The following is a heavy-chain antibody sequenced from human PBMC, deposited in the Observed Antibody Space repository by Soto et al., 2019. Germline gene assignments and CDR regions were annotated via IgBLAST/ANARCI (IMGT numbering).Heavy chain of an antibody. Sequence: QVQLQESGPGLVKPSQTLSLTCTVSGGSISSGGYYWSWIRQHPGKGLEWIGYIYYSGSTYYNPSLKRRVTISVDTSKNQFSLKLSSVTAADTAVYYCARTGYSSSWYFDYWGQGTLVTVSS. J-gene: IGHJ4*02. CDR1: GGSISSGGYY. D-gene: IGHD6-13*01. CDR3: ARTGYSSSWYFDY. V-gene: IGHV4-31*03. CDR2: IYYSGST.